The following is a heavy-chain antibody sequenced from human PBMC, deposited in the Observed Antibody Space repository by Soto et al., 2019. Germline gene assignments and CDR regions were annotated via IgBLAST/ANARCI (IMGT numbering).Heavy chain of an antibody. D-gene: IGHD2-8*02. J-gene: IGHJ4*02. Sequence: SETLSLTCAVYGGSFSGYDGTWIRQPPGTGLEWIGEINHSGSTNYNPSLKRRVTISVDTSKNQFSLKLTSVTAADTAVYYCARDKITGLFDYWGQGTLVTVSS. CDR2: INHSGST. V-gene: IGHV4-34*01. CDR1: GGSFSGYD. CDR3: ARDKITGLFDY.